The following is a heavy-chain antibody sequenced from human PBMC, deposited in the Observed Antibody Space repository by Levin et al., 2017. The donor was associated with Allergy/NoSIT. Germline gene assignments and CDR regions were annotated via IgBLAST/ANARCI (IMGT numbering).Heavy chain of an antibody. V-gene: IGHV4-31*03. CDR1: GGSISSGGYY. Sequence: ASETLSLTCTVSGGSISSGGYYWSWIRQHPGKGLEWIGYIYYSGSTYYNPSLKSRVTISVDTSKNQFSLKLSSVTAADTAVYYCARGANVVSYFDWLGGHWFDPWGQGTLVTVSS. J-gene: IGHJ5*02. D-gene: IGHD3-9*01. CDR2: IYYSGST. CDR3: ARGANVVSYFDWLGGHWFDP.